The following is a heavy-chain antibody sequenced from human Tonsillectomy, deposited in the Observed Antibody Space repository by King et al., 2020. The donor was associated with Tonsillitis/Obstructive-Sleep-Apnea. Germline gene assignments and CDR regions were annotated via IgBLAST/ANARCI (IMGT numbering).Heavy chain of an antibody. V-gene: IGHV4-28*05. D-gene: IGHD6-13*01. CDR1: GYSISSNNW. CDR3: ARGPAGTFYYYIDV. J-gene: IGHJ6*03. CDR2: IYYTGSI. Sequence: VQLQESGPGLVKPSDTLSLTCAVSGYSISSNNWWGWIRQPPGKGLEWIGFIYYTGSIYYNPSLKSRVTMSVDTSKHQFSLRLSSVTAVDTAVYYCARGPAGTFYYYIDVWGKGTTVTVSS.